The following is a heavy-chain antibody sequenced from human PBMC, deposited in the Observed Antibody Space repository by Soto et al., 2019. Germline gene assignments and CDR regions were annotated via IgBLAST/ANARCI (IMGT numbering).Heavy chain of an antibody. D-gene: IGHD2-2*01. Sequence: ASVKVSCKASGYTFTSYAMHWVRQAPGQRLEGMGWTNAGNGNTKYSQKFQGRVTITRDTSASTAYMELSSLRSEDTAVYYCARSMGFVVVPAARYYYYGIDVWGQGTTVTVSS. J-gene: IGHJ6*02. CDR2: TNAGNGNT. CDR3: ARSMGFVVVPAARYYYYGIDV. V-gene: IGHV1-3*01. CDR1: GYTFTSYA.